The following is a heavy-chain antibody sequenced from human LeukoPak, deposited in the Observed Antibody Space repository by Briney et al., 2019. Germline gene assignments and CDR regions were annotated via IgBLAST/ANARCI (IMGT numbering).Heavy chain of an antibody. Sequence: PGGSLRLSCGASGFTFSSYWMHWVRQAPGKGRVWVSRINSDGSSTSYAHSVKGLFTISRDNAKNTLYLQMNSLRAEDTAVYYCASFTVTPEKLKDDVWGQGTLVTVSS. J-gene: IGHJ4*02. D-gene: IGHD4-11*01. CDR1: GFTFSSYW. V-gene: IGHV3-74*01. CDR2: INSDGSST. CDR3: ASFTVTPEKLKDDV.